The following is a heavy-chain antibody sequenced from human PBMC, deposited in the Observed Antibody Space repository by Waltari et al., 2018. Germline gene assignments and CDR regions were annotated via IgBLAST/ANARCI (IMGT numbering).Heavy chain of an antibody. V-gene: IGHV1-2*06. Sequence: QVQLVQSGAEVKKPGASVKVSCKASGYTFTGYSMHWVRQDPGQGLEWMGRINPNSGGTNYAQKFQGRVTMTRDTSISTAYMELSRLRSDDTAVYYCARGIRPSQIPTGDEHNWFDPWGQGTLVTVSS. CDR3: ARGIRPSQIPTGDEHNWFDP. J-gene: IGHJ5*02. CDR2: INPNSGGT. D-gene: IGHD7-27*01. CDR1: GYTFTGYS.